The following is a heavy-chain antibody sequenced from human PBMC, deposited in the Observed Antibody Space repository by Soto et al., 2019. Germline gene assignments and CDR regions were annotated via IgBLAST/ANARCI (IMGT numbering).Heavy chain of an antibody. CDR1: GFTFSNYW. Sequence: EVQVVESGGGLVQPGGSLRLSCAASGFTFSNYWMQWVRQAPGKGLVWVSRINSDGSSTSYADSVKGRFTISRDNAKNTLYLQMNNLRAEDTAVYYCARAVRSGSYPYYYYGMDVWGQGTTVTVSS. CDR3: ARAVRSGSYPYYYYGMDV. CDR2: INSDGSST. D-gene: IGHD3-10*01. V-gene: IGHV3-74*01. J-gene: IGHJ6*02.